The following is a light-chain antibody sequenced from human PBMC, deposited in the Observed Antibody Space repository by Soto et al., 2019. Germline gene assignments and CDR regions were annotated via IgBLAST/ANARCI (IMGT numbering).Light chain of an antibody. CDR3: CSYAGTSTVV. V-gene: IGLV2-8*01. J-gene: IGLJ2*01. CDR2: EVS. CDR1: SSDVGASNY. Sequence: QSALTQPPSASGSPGQSVAISCTGTSSDVGASNYVSWYQQHPGKAPKLMIYEVSKRPSGVPDRFSGSKSGNTASLTVSGLQAEDEADYYCCSYAGTSTVVFGGGTKVTVL.